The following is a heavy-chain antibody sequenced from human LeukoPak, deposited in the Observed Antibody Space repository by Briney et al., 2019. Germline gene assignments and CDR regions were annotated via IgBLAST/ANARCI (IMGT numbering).Heavy chain of an antibody. D-gene: IGHD6-13*01. CDR1: GGSISSGSYY. Sequence: SETLSLTCTVSGGSISSGSYYWSWIRQPAGKGLEWIGRIYTSGSTNYNPSLKSRVTISVDTSKNQFSPKLSSVTAADTAVYYCARGSVVISIWFFDYWGQGTLVTVSS. CDR2: IYTSGST. J-gene: IGHJ4*02. CDR3: ARGSVVISIWFFDY. V-gene: IGHV4-61*02.